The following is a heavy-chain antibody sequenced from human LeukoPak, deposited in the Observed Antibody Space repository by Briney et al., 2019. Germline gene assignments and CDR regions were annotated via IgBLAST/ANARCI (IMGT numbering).Heavy chain of an antibody. V-gene: IGHV4-38-2*02. CDR3: ARVDTSMPTY. J-gene: IGHJ4*02. D-gene: IGHD5-18*01. CDR2: FYHSGTT. CDR1: GYSISSGYY. Sequence: SETLSLTCTVSGYSISSGYYWGWIRQPPGKGLEWIGSFYHSGTTYYNPSLKSRVIILLDTSKNQFSLKLSSVTAADTAVYYCARVDTSMPTYWGQGTLVSVSS.